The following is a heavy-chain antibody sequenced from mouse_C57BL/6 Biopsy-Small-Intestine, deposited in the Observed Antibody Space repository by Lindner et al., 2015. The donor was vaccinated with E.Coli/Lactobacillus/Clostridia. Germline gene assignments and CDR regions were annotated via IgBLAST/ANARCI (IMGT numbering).Heavy chain of an antibody. V-gene: IGHV1-4*01. CDR2: INPSSDYT. D-gene: IGHD2-10*02. Sequence: VQLQESGAELARPGASVKMSCKASGYIFTSYTMYWVKQRPGQGLEWIGYINPSSDYTKYNQKFKDKATLTADKSSSTAYMQLSSLTSEDSAVYYCARSGGMYPLFPMDYWGQGTSVTVSS. CDR3: ARSGGMYPLFPMDY. CDR1: GYIFTSYT. J-gene: IGHJ4*01.